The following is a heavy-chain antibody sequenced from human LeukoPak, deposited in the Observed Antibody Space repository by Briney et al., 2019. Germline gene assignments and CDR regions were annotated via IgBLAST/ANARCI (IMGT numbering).Heavy chain of an antibody. CDR2: IYYSGST. J-gene: IGHJ3*02. Sequence: PSETLSLTCTVSGGSISSYYWSWIRQPPGKGLEWIGYIYYSGSTNYNPSLKSRVTISVDTSKNQFSLKLSSVTAADTAVYYRAREGGSGWSAFDIWGQGTMVTVSS. D-gene: IGHD6-19*01. CDR1: GGSISSYY. V-gene: IGHV4-59*01. CDR3: AREGGSGWSAFDI.